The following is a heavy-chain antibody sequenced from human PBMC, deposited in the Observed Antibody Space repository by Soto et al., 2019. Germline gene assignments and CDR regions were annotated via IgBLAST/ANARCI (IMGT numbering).Heavy chain of an antibody. D-gene: IGHD3-3*01. CDR3: ARVWGITIFGVVIRDPSYYYMDV. J-gene: IGHJ6*03. V-gene: IGHV4-34*01. CDR1: GGSFSGYY. CDR2: TNHSGST. Sequence: SETLSLTCAVYGGSFSGYYWSWIRQPPGKGLEWIGETNHSGSTNYNPSLKSRVTISVDTSKNQFSLKLSSVTAADTAVYYCARVWGITIFGVVIRDPSYYYMDVWGKGTTVTVSS.